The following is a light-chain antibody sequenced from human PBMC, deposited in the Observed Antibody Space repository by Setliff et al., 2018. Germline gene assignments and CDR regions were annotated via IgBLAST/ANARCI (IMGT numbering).Light chain of an antibody. Sequence: QSALTQPAAVSRFPGQSITISCTGTSSDVGGYDYVSWYQQHPGKAPKLIIYDVTKRPSGVSSRFSGSKSGNTASLTISGLQAEDEADYFCSSYKNTNKNVFGTGTKVTVL. CDR1: SSDVGGYDY. CDR3: SSYKNTNKNV. CDR2: DVT. J-gene: IGLJ1*01. V-gene: IGLV2-14*01.